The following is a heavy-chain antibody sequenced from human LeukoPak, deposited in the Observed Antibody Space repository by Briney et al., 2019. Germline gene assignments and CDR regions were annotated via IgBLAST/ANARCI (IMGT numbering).Heavy chain of an antibody. V-gene: IGHV1-46*01. D-gene: IGHD2/OR15-2a*01. CDR3: ARHKEVGDYYYFDY. CDR1: GYTFTSYY. CDR2: INPSGGST. Sequence: APVKVSCKASGYTFTSYYMHWVRQAPGQGLEWMGIINPSGGSTSYTQKFQGRVTMTRDTSTTTVYMELSSLRSQDTAVYYCARHKEVGDYYYFDYWGQGTLVTVSS. J-gene: IGHJ4*02.